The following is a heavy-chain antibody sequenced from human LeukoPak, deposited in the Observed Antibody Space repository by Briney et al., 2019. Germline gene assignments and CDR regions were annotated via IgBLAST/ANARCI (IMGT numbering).Heavy chain of an antibody. CDR1: GGSISSGSYY. D-gene: IGHD5-12*01. CDR2: IHYTGTT. J-gene: IGHJ2*01. Sequence: PSETLSLTCTVSGGSISSGSYYGGWIRQPPGKGLEWIGTIHYTGTTYYTPSLKSRVTISVDTSKNQCSLKLTSVTAADTAVYYCARTGEYSNWYFDLWGRGALVTVSS. V-gene: IGHV4-39*01. CDR3: ARTGEYSNWYFDL.